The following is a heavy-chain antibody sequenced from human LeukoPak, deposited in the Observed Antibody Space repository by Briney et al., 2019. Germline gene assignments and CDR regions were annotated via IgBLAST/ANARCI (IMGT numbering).Heavy chain of an antibody. D-gene: IGHD3-22*01. J-gene: IGHJ4*02. CDR2: ISGSGGST. CDR1: GFTFSSYA. Sequence: PGGSLRLSCAASGFTFSSYAMSWVRQAPGKGLEWVSAISGSGGSTYYADSVKGQFTISRDNSKNTLYLQMNSLRAEDTAVYYCAKDPGYYYDSSGYSAYWGQGTLVTVSS. CDR3: AKDPGYYYDSSGYSAY. V-gene: IGHV3-23*01.